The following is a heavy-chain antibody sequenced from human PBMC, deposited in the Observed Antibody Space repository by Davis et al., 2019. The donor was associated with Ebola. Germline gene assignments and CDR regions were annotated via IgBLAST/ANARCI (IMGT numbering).Heavy chain of an antibody. CDR3: ARHLVGSGTRFYYYYGMDV. CDR2: IDPSDSYT. D-gene: IGHD1-1*01. J-gene: IGHJ6*02. CDR1: GYSFTSYW. V-gene: IGHV5-10-1*01. Sequence: GESLKISCKGSGYSFTSYWISWVRQMPGKGLEWMGRIDPSDSYTNYSPSFQGHVTISADKSISTAYLQWSSLKASDTAMYYCARHLVGSGTRFYYYYGMDVWGQGTTVTVSS.